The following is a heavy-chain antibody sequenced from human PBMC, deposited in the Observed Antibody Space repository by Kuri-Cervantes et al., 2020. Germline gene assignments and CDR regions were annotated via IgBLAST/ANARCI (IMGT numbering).Heavy chain of an antibody. CDR1: GGTFSSYA. V-gene: IGHV1-69*05. Sequence: SVKVSCKASGGTFSSYAISWVRQAPGQGLEWMGGIIPIFGTANYAQKFQGRVTITTDESTSTAYMELSCLRSEDTAVYYCARGGIGEYSSSSGGWDYYYYMDVWGKGTTVTVSS. J-gene: IGHJ6*03. CDR2: IIPIFGTA. D-gene: IGHD6-6*01. CDR3: ARGGIGEYSSSSGGWDYYYYMDV.